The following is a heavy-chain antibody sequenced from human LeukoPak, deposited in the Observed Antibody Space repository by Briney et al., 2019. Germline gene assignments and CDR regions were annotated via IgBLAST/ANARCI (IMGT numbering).Heavy chain of an antibody. CDR2: IYRGGNT. Sequence: GGSLRLSCAASGFTFSSYGMSWVRQAPGKGLEWVSVIYRGGNTYYADSVKGRFTFSRDNSKNTLYLQMNSLRAEDTAVYYCARGVDPAMGDAFDIWGQGTMVTVSS. V-gene: IGHV3-53*01. J-gene: IGHJ3*02. CDR3: ARGVDPAMGDAFDI. D-gene: IGHD5-18*01. CDR1: GFTFSSYG.